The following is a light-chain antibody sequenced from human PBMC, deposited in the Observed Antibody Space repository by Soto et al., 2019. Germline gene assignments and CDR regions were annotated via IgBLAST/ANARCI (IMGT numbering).Light chain of an antibody. CDR1: TAINKN. CDR2: DAS. Sequence: DIQMTQYPASLYASVGDRVTITCRSSTAINKNLNWYRHKLGKAPELLIYDASDSQAGVPSRFSGSGSGADFTLIISGLQPEYFATYYCQQSYNSPYTVGQGTKLEIK. J-gene: IGKJ2*01. V-gene: IGKV1-39*01. CDR3: QQSYNSPYT.